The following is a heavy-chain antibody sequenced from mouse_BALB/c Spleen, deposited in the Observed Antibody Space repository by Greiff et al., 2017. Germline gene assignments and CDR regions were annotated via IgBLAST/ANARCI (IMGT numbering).Heavy chain of an antibody. Sequence: VQLQQSGPELVKPGASVKISCKASGYSFTGYYMHWVKQSHVKSLEWIGRINPYYGGTSYNQKFKGKATLTVDKSSSTAYMQLKSLTSEDSAVYYCARTYYGSGRTYYFDYWGQGTTLTVSS. CDR3: ARTYYGSGRTYYFDY. D-gene: IGHD1-1*01. CDR1: GYSFTGYY. CDR2: INPYYGGT. V-gene: IGHV1-42*01. J-gene: IGHJ2*01.